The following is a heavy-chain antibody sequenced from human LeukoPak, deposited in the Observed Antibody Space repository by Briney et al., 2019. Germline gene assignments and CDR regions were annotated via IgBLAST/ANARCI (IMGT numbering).Heavy chain of an antibody. Sequence: SETLPLTCTVSGGSISSGGYYWSWIRQPPGKGLEWIGYIYHSGSTYYNPSLKSRVTISVDRSKNQFSLKLSSVTAADTAVYYCARLPKFWSGYSVDYWGQGTLVTVSS. V-gene: IGHV4-30-2*01. CDR3: ARLPKFWSGYSVDY. CDR1: GGSISSGGYY. CDR2: IYHSGST. D-gene: IGHD3-3*01. J-gene: IGHJ4*02.